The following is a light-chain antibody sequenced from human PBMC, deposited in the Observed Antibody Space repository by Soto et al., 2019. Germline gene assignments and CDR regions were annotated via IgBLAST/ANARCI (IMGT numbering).Light chain of an antibody. CDR1: QFVSSR. Sequence: EIVGTKSPATLSASPGERVTLSCRASQFVSSRLAWNQQRAGQVPRLLIFDKSTRAPGISARFSGSGSGTEFTLTICSLQSEDCVVYYCQEYLQWPPGMVGQGTTVDMK. J-gene: IGKJ1*01. CDR2: DKS. V-gene: IGKV3-15*01. CDR3: QEYLQWPPGM.